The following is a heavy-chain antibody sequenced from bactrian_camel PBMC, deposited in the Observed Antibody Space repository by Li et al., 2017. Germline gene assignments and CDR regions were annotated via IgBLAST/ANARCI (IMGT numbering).Heavy chain of an antibody. CDR1: RLAWSTWC. Sequence: HVQLVESGGGSVQAGGSLRLSCAASRLAWSTWCVGRFRQTPRTEREPVATIESDDTATYADSVKGRFTISADNAMNTLYLQMNSLKPEDTAMYYCAADVRRQSYCYTWDYNLFGQGTQV. D-gene: IGHD2*01. V-gene: IGHV3-2*01. J-gene: IGHJ4*01. CDR2: IESDDTAT.